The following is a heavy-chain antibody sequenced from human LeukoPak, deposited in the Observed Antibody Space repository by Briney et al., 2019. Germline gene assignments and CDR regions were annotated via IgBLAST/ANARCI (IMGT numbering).Heavy chain of an antibody. D-gene: IGHD2-2*01. CDR2: INSDGSST. Sequence: GGSLRLSCAASGFTFSSYWMHWVRQAPGKGLVWVSRINSDGSSTSYADSVKGRFNISRDNAKNTLYLQMNGLRAEDTAVYYCARVGYCSSTSCAYPVWGQGTLVTVSS. CDR3: ARVGYCSSTSCAYPV. CDR1: GFTFSSYW. J-gene: IGHJ4*02. V-gene: IGHV3-74*01.